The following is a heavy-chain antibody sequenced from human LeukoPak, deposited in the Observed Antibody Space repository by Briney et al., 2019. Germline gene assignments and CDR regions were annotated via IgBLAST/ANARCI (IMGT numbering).Heavy chain of an antibody. Sequence: GGTLRLSCAASGFTFSSYAMRWVRQAPGKGLEWVSGISGSGDSTYYADSVKGRFTISRDNSKNTLYLHMNSLRAEDTAVYYCAELGITMIGGVWGKGTTVTISS. CDR2: ISGSGDST. D-gene: IGHD3-10*02. V-gene: IGHV3-23*01. CDR3: AELGITMIGGV. J-gene: IGHJ6*04. CDR1: GFTFSSYA.